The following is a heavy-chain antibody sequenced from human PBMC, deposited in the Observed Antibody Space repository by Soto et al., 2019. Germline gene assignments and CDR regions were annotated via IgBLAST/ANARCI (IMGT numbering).Heavy chain of an antibody. CDR2: VNIYEXXT. CDR3: AREGASLF. CDR1: GFTFISYW. Sequence: PGGSLRLSCAASGFTFISYWMHWVRQAPGKLLLLFSRVNIYEXXTAXXXSXXXXXXXSRXXPNXXLYXXXXXXXXXDTAVYYCAREGASLFWGQGTPVTVSS. V-gene: IGHV3-74*01. J-gene: IGHJ4*02.